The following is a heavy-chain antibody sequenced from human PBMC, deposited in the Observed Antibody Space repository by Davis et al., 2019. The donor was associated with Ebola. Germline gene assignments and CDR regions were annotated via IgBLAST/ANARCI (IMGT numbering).Heavy chain of an antibody. CDR3: AREGARRAGSGWFDP. CDR1: GFTFSSYA. Sequence: SLITSCAASGFTFSSYAMSWLRQAPGKRLEWVSAISGSGGSTYYADSVKGRFTISRDNSKNTLYLQMNSLRAEDTAVYYCAREGARRAGSGWFDPWGQGTLVTVSS. D-gene: IGHD1-14*01. CDR2: ISGSGGST. J-gene: IGHJ5*02. V-gene: IGHV3-23*01.